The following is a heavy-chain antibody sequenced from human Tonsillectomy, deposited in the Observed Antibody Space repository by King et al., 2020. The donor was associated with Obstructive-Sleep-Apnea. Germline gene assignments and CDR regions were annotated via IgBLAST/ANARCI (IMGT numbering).Heavy chain of an antibody. Sequence: VQLHESGPGLVKPSQTLSLTCTVSGGSISSRSYYWSWIRQPPGEGLEWIGFIYYTGSTYYNPSVKSRVSISVDTSKNQFSLRLSSVTAADTAVYYCARVGIVGPTRFDYYGLDVWGQGTTVTVSS. CDR1: GGSISSRSYY. D-gene: IGHD1-26*01. CDR2: IYYTGST. CDR3: ARVGIVGPTRFDYYGLDV. V-gene: IGHV4-30-4*01. J-gene: IGHJ6*02.